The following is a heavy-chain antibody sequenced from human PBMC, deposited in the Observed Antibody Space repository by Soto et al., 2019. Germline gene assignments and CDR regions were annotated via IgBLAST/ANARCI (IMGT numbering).Heavy chain of an antibody. V-gene: IGHV4-39*01. D-gene: IGHD2-15*01. J-gene: IGHJ4*02. CDR2: IYYSGST. CDR3: ARHTPAISISDH. Sequence: SETLSLTCTVSGGSLSAYYWGWIRQPPGKGLEWIGSIYYSGSTYYNPSLKSRVTISVDTSKNQFSLKLSSVTAADTAVYYCARHTPAISISDHWGQGTLVTVSS. CDR1: GGSLSAYY.